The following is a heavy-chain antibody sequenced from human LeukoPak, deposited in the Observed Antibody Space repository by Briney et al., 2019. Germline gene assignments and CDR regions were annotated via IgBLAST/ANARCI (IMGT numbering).Heavy chain of an antibody. J-gene: IGHJ2*01. D-gene: IGHD6-13*01. CDR2: ISYDGSNK. CDR1: GFTFSSYG. Sequence: GGSLRLSCAASGFTFSSYGMHWVRQAPGKGLEWVAVISYDGSNKYYADSVKGRFTISRDNSKNTLYLQMNSLRAEDTAVYYCAIIAAAGNWYFDLWGRGTLVTVSS. CDR3: AIIAAAGNWYFDL. V-gene: IGHV3-30*03.